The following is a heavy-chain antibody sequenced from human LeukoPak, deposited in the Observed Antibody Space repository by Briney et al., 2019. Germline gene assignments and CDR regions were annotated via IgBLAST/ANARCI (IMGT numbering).Heavy chain of an antibody. D-gene: IGHD3-10*01. CDR2: ISSSSSYI. J-gene: IGHJ4*02. CDR3: ARGPGSRGIFDY. Sequence: GGSLRLSCAASGFTFSSYSMNWVRQAPGKGLEWVSSISSSSSYIYYADSVKGRFTISRDNSKNTLYLQMNGLRAEDTAVYYCARGPGSRGIFDYWGQGTLVTVSS. V-gene: IGHV3-21*04. CDR1: GFTFSSYS.